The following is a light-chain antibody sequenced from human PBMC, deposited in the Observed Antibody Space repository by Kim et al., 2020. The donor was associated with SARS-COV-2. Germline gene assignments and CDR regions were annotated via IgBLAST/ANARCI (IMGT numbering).Light chain of an antibody. CDR3: GSYTSSSTPWV. V-gene: IGLV2-14*01. J-gene: IGLJ3*02. CDR2: EVN. CDR1: SSDIGGYKY. Sequence: QSALTQPASVSGSPGQSITISCTGTSSDIGGYKYVSWYQQHPGKAPKLMIYEVNNRPSGVSHRFSGSKSGNTASLTISGLQAEDEADYYCGSYTSSSTPWVFGGGTQLTVL.